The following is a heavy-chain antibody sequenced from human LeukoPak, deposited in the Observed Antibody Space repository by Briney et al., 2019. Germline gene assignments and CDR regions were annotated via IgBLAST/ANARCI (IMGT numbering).Heavy chain of an antibody. Sequence: PGGSLRLSCAASGFTFSSYAMSWVRQAPGKGLEWVSAISGSGGSTYYADSVKGRFTISRDNSKNTLYLQMNSMRAEDTAVYYCAKGDYDFWNYFDYWGQGTLVTVSS. CDR1: GFTFSSYA. D-gene: IGHD3-3*01. CDR3: AKGDYDFWNYFDY. V-gene: IGHV3-23*01. J-gene: IGHJ4*02. CDR2: ISGSGGST.